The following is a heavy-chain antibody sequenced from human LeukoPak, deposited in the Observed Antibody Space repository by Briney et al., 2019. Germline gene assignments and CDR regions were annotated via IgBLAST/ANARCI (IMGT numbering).Heavy chain of an antibody. CDR3: ASSFSRGLQYYYGMDV. CDR1: GFTVSSNY. D-gene: IGHD4-11*01. Sequence: GGSLRLSCAASGFTVSSNYMSWVRQAPGKGLEWVSVIYSGGSTYYADSVKGRFTISRDNSKNTLYLQMNSLRAEDTAVYYCASSFSRGLQYYYGMDVWGQGTTVTVSS. V-gene: IGHV3-66*02. CDR2: IYSGGST. J-gene: IGHJ6*02.